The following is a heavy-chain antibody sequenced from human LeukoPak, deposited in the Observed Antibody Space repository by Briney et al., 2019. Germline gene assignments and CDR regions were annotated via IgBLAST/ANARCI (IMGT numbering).Heavy chain of an antibody. CDR2: MSYSGST. D-gene: IGHD6-13*01. CDR1: GGSISSYY. J-gene: IGHJ4*02. Sequence: PSETLSLTCTVSGGSISSYYWSWIRQPPGKGLEWVGSMSYSGSTYYNPSLKSRVTISVDTSKNQFSLKLSSVTAADTAVYYCARRSSSQPPNYWGQGTLVTVSS. CDR3: ARRSSSQPPNY. V-gene: IGHV4-59*05.